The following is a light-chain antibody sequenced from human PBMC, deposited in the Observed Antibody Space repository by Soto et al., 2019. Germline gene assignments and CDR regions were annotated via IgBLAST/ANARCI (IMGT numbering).Light chain of an antibody. J-gene: IGKJ4*01. CDR3: QQYVSSLT. CDR1: QSVSSSY. V-gene: IGKV3-20*01. Sequence: ESVLTQSPGTLSLSPGERATLSCRASQSVSSSYLAWYQQKPGQAPRLLIYGASSRATGIPDRFSGSGSGTDFTLTISRLEPEDFAVYYCQQYVSSLTFGGGTKVEIK. CDR2: GAS.